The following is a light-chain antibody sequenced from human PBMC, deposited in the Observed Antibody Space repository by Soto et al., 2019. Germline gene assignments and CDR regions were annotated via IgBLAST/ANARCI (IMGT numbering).Light chain of an antibody. CDR2: GAS. CDR3: QQFGDSPPAFT. CDR1: RSVSTRY. V-gene: IGKV3-20*01. Sequence: ESMLTQSPGTLSLSPGERATLSCRASRSVSTRYITWYPQKPGQAPRLLIYGASIRATGIPDRFSGSGSGTDFTLTISRLEAEDFAVYYCQQFGDSPPAFTFGQGTKLEI. J-gene: IGKJ2*01.